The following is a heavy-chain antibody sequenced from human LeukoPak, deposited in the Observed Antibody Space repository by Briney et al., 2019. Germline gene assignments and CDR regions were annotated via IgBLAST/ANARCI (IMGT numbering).Heavy chain of an antibody. D-gene: IGHD3-22*01. Sequence: SETLSLTCTVSGGSISGYYWSWIRQPPGKGLEWIGEINHSGSTNYNPSLKSRVTISVDTSKNQFSLKLSSVTAADTAVYYCARRSQWLPPFDYWGQGTLVTVSS. CDR2: INHSGST. J-gene: IGHJ4*02. CDR3: ARRSQWLPPFDY. CDR1: GGSISGYY. V-gene: IGHV4-34*01.